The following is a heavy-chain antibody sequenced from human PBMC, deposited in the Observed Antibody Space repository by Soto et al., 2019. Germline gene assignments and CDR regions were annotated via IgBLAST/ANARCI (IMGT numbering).Heavy chain of an antibody. CDR1: GFSLNTYGVG. CDR2: IYWDDYK. D-gene: IGHD3-16*01. Sequence: QITLKESGPTLVKPTQTLTLTCTVSGFSLNTYGVGVGWIRQPPGKALEWLALIYWDDYKRYSPSLKSRLTSTKDTSKTQVVLTMTNMDPVDTVTYYCARPLGSWGAYYFDYRGQGTLVTVSS. J-gene: IGHJ4*02. V-gene: IGHV2-5*02. CDR3: ARPLGSWGAYYFDY.